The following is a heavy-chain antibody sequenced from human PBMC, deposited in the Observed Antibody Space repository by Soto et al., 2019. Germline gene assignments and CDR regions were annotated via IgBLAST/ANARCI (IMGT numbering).Heavy chain of an antibody. Sequence: SETLSLTCTVSGGSVSSGSYYWSWIRQPPGKGLEWIGYIYYSGSTNYNPSLKSRVTISVDTSKNQFSLKLSSVTAADTAVYYCARNRFGRSWYSEKTGYGMDVWGQGTTVNVSS. CDR1: GGSVSSGSYY. CDR2: IYYSGST. J-gene: IGHJ6*02. V-gene: IGHV4-61*01. D-gene: IGHD6-13*01. CDR3: ARNRFGRSWYSEKTGYGMDV.